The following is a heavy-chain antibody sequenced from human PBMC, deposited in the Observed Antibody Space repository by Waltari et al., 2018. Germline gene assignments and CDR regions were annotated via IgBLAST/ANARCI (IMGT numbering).Heavy chain of an antibody. Sequence: QVQLQESGPGLVKPSETLSLTCAVSGYSISSGYYWGWIRQPPGKGLEWIGSIYHSGSTYYNPPLKSRVTISVDTSKNQFSLKLSSVTAADTAVYYCATRIAVLKAFDIWGQGTMVTVSS. CDR3: ATRIAVLKAFDI. D-gene: IGHD6-19*01. CDR2: IYHSGST. CDR1: GYSISSGYY. J-gene: IGHJ3*02. V-gene: IGHV4-38-2*01.